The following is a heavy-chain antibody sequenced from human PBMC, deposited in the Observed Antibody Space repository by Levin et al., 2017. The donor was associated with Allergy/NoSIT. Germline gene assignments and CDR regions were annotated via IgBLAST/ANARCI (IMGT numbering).Heavy chain of an antibody. V-gene: IGHV3-30*18. Sequence: GESLKISCAASGFTFSTYGMYWVRQAPGKGLEWVTVISYDGSNKYYADSVKGRFTISRDNSKNTLYLQMSSLRTEDTAVYYCAKVSPPYVVVTASDHWGQGTLVTVSS. CDR2: ISYDGSNK. J-gene: IGHJ4*02. CDR3: AKVSPPYVVVTASDH. D-gene: IGHD2-21*02. CDR1: GFTFSTYG.